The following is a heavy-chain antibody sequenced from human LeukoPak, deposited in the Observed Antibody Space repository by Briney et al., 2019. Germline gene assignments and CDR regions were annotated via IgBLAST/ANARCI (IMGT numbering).Heavy chain of an antibody. D-gene: IGHD5-18*01. CDR3: ARRGSVDTPMSNWEWWH. Sequence: VASVKVSCKASGYTFTTYGISWLRQAPGHGLEWMGWISTYNGDTNYAQKLQGRVTLTTDTSTSTVYMELRSLRSDDTAVYYCARRGSVDTPMSNWEWWHWGQGTLVTVSS. V-gene: IGHV1-18*01. CDR1: GYTFTTYG. J-gene: IGHJ4*02. CDR2: ISTYNGDT.